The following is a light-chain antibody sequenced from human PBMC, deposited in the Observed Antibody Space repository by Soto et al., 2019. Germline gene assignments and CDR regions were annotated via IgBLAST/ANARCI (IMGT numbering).Light chain of an antibody. CDR3: QQYNCYPIT. CDR1: QSISSW. V-gene: IGKV1-5*01. J-gene: IGKJ5*01. Sequence: DIQMTQSPSTLSASVGDRVTITCRASQSISSWLAWYQQKPGKAPKLLIYDASNLESGVPSRFSGSGSGTEFTLTISSLQPDDFATYYCQQYNCYPITFGQGTRLEIK. CDR2: DAS.